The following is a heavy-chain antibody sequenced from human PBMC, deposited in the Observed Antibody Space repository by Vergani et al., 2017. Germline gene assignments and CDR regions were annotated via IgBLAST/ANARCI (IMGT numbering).Heavy chain of an antibody. J-gene: IGHJ5*02. CDR2: TWSDGNNK. CDR3: ARDLRLLYNRFDA. V-gene: IGHV3-33*01. Sequence: QVQLVESVGVVVQPGRSLRLSCAASGFTLNPYGMPWVRQAPGKGLEWVAVTWSDGNNKQYADSVKGRFTISRDNSKSTMYLQMNSLRDEDTGVYYCARDLRLLYNRFDAWGEGTLVTVSS. D-gene: IGHD1-14*01. CDR1: GFTLNPYG.